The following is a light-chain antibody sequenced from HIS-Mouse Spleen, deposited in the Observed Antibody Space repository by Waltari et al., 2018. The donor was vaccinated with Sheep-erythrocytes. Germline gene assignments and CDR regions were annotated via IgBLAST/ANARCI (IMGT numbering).Light chain of an antibody. CDR3: CSYAGSYNHV. CDR2: DVS. CDR1: SSDVGGYNY. V-gene: IGLV2-11*01. J-gene: IGLJ1*01. Sequence: QSALTQPRSVSGSPGQSVTISCTGTSSDVGGYNYFSWYQQHPGKAPKLMIYDVSKRPSGVHDRFSGSKSGNTASLTISGLQAEDEADYYCCSYAGSYNHVFATGTKVTVL.